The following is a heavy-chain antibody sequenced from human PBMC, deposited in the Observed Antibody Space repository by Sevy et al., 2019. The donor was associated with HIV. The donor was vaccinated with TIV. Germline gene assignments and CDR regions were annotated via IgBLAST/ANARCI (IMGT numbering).Heavy chain of an antibody. CDR3: AILGTYYYDGSGYYYQVPSDY. V-gene: IGHV3-23*01. D-gene: IGHD3-22*01. J-gene: IGHJ4*02. Sequence: GGSLRLSCAASGFTFSSYAMSWVRQAPGKGLEWVSTISGSGGSTYYADSVKGRFTISRDNFKNTLYLQTNSLRAGDTAVYYCAILGTYYYDGSGYYYQVPSDYWGQGTLVTVSS. CDR1: GFTFSSYA. CDR2: ISGSGGST.